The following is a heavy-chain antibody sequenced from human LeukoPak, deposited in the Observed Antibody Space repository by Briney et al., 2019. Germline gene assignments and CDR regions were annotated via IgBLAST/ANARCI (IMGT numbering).Heavy chain of an antibody. CDR2: INWNGSNT. V-gene: IGHV3-20*04. Sequence: GGSLRLSCAASGFTFQDYGLSWVRQAPGKGLEWVSGINWNGSNTTYADSVRGRFTISRDNAKNSLYLQLNSLRAEDTALYYCARSSSSGWYAPDYWGQGTLVTVSS. CDR3: ARSSSSGWYAPDY. D-gene: IGHD6-19*01. J-gene: IGHJ4*02. CDR1: GFTFQDYG.